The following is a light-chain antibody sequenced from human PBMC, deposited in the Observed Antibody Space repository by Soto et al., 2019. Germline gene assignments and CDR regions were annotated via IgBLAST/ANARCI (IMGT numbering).Light chain of an antibody. CDR2: GNS. CDR1: SSNVGFNA. V-gene: IGLV1-47*02. Sequence: QSVLTQPPSASGAPGQRVTLSCVGGSSNVGFNAVNWYQQLPGAAPKLLMQGNSQRPSGVPDRFSGSKSGTSASLAIIGLRTEDEADYYCAAWDDSLRGVVFGGGTQLTVL. CDR3: AAWDDSLRGVV. J-gene: IGLJ3*02.